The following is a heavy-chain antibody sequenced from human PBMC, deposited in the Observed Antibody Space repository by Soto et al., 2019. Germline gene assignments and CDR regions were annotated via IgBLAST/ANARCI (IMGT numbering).Heavy chain of an antibody. CDR2: IFSNDEK. CDR3: ARANCSSTSCHRDPTGNWFDP. CDR1: GFSLSNARMG. D-gene: IGHD2-2*01. J-gene: IGHJ5*02. V-gene: IGHV2-26*01. Sequence: QVTLKESGPVLVKPTETLTLTCTVSGFSLSNARMGVSWIRQPPGKALEWLAHIFSNDEKSYSTSLKSRLTISKDTSKSQVVLTMTNMDPVDTSTYYCARANCSSTSCHRDPTGNWFDPWGQGTLVTVSS.